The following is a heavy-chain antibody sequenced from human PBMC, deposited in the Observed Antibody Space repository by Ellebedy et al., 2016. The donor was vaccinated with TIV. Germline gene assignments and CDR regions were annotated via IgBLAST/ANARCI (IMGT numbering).Heavy chain of an antibody. V-gene: IGHV3-9*01. D-gene: IGHD4-17*01. CDR2: ISWNSDNM. CDR3: AKHWGYGDYPPLYFDS. J-gene: IGHJ4*02. Sequence: GGSLRLSXGASGFTFDHYTMHWVRQPPGKGLEWVSGISWNSDNMDYADSVKGRFTVSRDNAENSLYLQMNSLRPEDTALYYCAKHWGYGDYPPLYFDSWGQGALVTVSS. CDR1: GFTFDHYT.